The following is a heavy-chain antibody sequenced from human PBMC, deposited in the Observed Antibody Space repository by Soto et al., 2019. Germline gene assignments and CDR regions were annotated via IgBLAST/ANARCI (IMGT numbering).Heavy chain of an antibody. CDR1: GDTFSSYS. CDR2: INPILSMS. V-gene: IGHV1-69*02. CDR3: ATSYGSGYRAFDY. J-gene: IGHJ4*02. Sequence: QVQLVQSGAEVKKPGSSVKVSCKASGDTFSSYSINWVRQAPGLGLEWMGRINPILSMSNYAQNFRGRVTIIADKSTGTAYMELSSLRSEDTAMYYCATSYGSGYRAFDYWGQGALVTVSS. D-gene: IGHD3-10*01.